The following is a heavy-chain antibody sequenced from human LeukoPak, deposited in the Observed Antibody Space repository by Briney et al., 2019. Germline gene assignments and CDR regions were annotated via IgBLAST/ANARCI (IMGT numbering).Heavy chain of an antibody. J-gene: IGHJ4*02. Sequence: GASVKVSCKASGYTFTGYYMHWVRQAPGQGLEWMGWINPNSGGTNYAQKFQGRVTMTRDTSISTAYMELSRLRSDDTAVYYCARDPSGMVRGPTLNWGQGTLVTVSS. CDR1: GYTFTGYY. V-gene: IGHV1-2*02. D-gene: IGHD3-10*01. CDR2: INPNSGGT. CDR3: ARDPSGMVRGPTLN.